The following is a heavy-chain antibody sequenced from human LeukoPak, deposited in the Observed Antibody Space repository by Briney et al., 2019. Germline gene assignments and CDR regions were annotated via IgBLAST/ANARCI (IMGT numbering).Heavy chain of an antibody. CDR3: ARDQYYYDSSGLWDY. CDR1: GYTFTGYY. D-gene: IGHD3-22*01. V-gene: IGHV1-2*02. J-gene: IGHJ4*02. Sequence: GASVKVSCKASGYTFTGYYMHWVRPAPRQGLEWMGWINPNSGGTNYAQKFQGRVTMTRDTSISTAYMELSRLRSDDTAVYYCARDQYYYDSSGLWDYWGQGTLVTVSS. CDR2: INPNSGGT.